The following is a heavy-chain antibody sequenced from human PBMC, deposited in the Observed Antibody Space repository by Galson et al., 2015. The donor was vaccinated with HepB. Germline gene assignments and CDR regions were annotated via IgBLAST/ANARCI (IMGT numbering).Heavy chain of an antibody. CDR2: INAGNGNT. D-gene: IGHD3-16*01. CDR3: ARGSFVEVFEFDP. J-gene: IGHJ5*02. Sequence: SVKVSCKASGYTFTSYAMHWVRQAPGQRLEWMGWINAGNGNTKYSQKFQGRVTITRDTSASTAYMELSSLRSEDTAVYYCARGSFVEVFEFDPWGQGTLVTVSS. CDR1: GYTFTSYA. V-gene: IGHV1-3*01.